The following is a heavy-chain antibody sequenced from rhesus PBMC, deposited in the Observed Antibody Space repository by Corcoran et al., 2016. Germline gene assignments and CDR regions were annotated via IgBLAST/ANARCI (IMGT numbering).Heavy chain of an antibody. D-gene: IGHD6-25*01. J-gene: IGHJ4*01. CDR1: GYSFTSYW. CDR3: AKGMGLAAAGPLDY. CDR2: IDPGDSES. V-gene: IGHV5-20*01. Sequence: EVQLVQSGAEVKRPGESLKISCRTSGYSFTSYWLSWGRQKPGKGLEWMGAIDPGDSESRSNPSFQGQVTISADKSITTAYLQWSRLKASDTATYYCAKGMGLAAAGPLDYWGQGVLVTVSS.